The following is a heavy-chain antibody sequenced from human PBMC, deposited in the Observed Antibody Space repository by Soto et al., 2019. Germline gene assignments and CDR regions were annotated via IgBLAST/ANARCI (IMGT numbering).Heavy chain of an antibody. V-gene: IGHV3-53*01. Sequence: GGSLRLSCTVSGFTVSSNYMSWVRQAPGQGLEWVSSLYSGGNTYYADSVKGRFILSRDNSRNALYFEMNGLRAEDTAVYYCARDQRDGNSWPSSDYHYGMDVWGQGTKVTV. D-gene: IGHD3-10*01. CDR2: LYSGGNT. J-gene: IGHJ6*02. CDR1: GFTVSSNY. CDR3: ARDQRDGNSWPSSDYHYGMDV.